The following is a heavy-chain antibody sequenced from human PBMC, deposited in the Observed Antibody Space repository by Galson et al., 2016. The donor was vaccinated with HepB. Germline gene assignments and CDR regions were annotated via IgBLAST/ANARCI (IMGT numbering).Heavy chain of an antibody. Sequence: SLRLSCAASGFTFNRCGMHWVRQAPGKGLEWVAADSMDGRRKFYADSVKGRFTISRDNSNNMLFLQMSSLRVDDTAVYYCAKRHEYCPPVGCSVDSWGQGTLVSVSS. D-gene: IGHD2/OR15-2a*01. J-gene: IGHJ4*02. CDR3: AKRHEYCPPVGCSVDS. V-gene: IGHV3-30*18. CDR1: GFTFNRCG. CDR2: DSMDGRRK.